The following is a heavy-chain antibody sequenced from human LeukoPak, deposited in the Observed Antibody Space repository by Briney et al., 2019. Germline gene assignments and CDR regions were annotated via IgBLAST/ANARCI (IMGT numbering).Heavy chain of an antibody. Sequence: SETLSLTCTVSGGSISSYYWSWIRQPPGKGLAWIGYIYYSGSTNCNPSVKSRFAMSVDTSKKQFSLKLSSLTAADTAVYYCARGGTAVIAPYAFDIWGQGTMVTVSS. J-gene: IGHJ3*02. V-gene: IGHV4-59*01. D-gene: IGHD4-23*01. CDR1: GGSISSYY. CDR2: IYYSGST. CDR3: ARGGTAVIAPYAFDI.